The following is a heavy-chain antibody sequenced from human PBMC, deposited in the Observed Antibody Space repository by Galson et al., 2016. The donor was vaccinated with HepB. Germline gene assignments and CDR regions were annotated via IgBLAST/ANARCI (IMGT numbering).Heavy chain of an antibody. CDR2: IWYDGSKT. D-gene: IGHD3-22*01. V-gene: IGHV3-33*01. CDR1: GFAFSNYG. CDR3: AREEGTDYYDTNGYFRLDF. J-gene: IGHJ4*02. Sequence: SLRLSCAASGFAFSNYGVHWVRQAPGKGLEWVATIWYDGSKTYYGDSVKGRFTISSDNPKNMLYLQMNSLRADDTAVYYCAREEGTDYYDTNGYFRLDFWGQGTLVTVSS.